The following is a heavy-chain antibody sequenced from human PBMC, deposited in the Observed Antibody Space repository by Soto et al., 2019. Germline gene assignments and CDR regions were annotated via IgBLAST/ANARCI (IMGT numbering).Heavy chain of an antibody. J-gene: IGHJ4*02. CDR3: AKDWRRYSGYDPVNTSPDY. D-gene: IGHD5-12*01. Sequence: PGGSLRLSCAASGLTFSSYAMSWVRQAPGKGLEWVSAISGSGGSTYYADSVKGRFTISRDNSKNTLYLQMNSLRAEGTAVYYCAKDWRRYSGYDPVNTSPDYWGQGTLVTVSS. V-gene: IGHV3-23*01. CDR2: ISGSGGST. CDR1: GLTFSSYA.